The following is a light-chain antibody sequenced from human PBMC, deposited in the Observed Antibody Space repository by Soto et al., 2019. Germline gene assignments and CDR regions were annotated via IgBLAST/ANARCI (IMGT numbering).Light chain of an antibody. CDR2: GNT. J-gene: IGLJ7*01. CDR1: SSNIGAGYD. V-gene: IGLV1-40*01. Sequence: QSALTQPPSVSGAPGQRVTISCTGSSSNIGAGYDVHWYQQVPGTAPKLLIYGNTNRPSGVPDRFSGSKSGTSASLAITGLQAEDEADYYCQSYDRLSGYVFGPGTQLTVL. CDR3: QSYDRLSGYV.